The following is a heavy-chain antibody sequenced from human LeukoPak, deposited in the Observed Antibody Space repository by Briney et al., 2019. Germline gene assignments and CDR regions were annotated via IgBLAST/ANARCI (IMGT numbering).Heavy chain of an antibody. Sequence: SETLSLTCTISGGPISSYYWSWIRQPPGKGLEWIGYIYYTGSTNHNPSLKSRVTISVDTSKNQFSLKLSSVTAADTAVYYCASHIVVVPAVIDYWGQGTLVTVSS. CDR1: GGPISSYY. J-gene: IGHJ4*02. V-gene: IGHV4-59*08. D-gene: IGHD2-2*01. CDR2: IYYTGST. CDR3: ASHIVVVPAVIDY.